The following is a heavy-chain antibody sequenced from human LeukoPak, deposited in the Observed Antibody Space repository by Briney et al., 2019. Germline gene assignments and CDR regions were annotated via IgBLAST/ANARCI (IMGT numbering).Heavy chain of an antibody. J-gene: IGHJ4*02. CDR1: GYTFTGHY. V-gene: IGHV1-2*02. CDR3: ARDPHYGSGSYWGFDY. D-gene: IGHD3-10*01. CDR2: INPDRGGT. Sequence: ASVKDSCKASGYTFTGHYMQWVRPAPGQGLEWMGWINPDRGGTKYAQKFQGRVSMTRDTHLSTAYIELSRLRSDDTAVYYCARDPHYGSGSYWGFDYWGQGTLVTVSS.